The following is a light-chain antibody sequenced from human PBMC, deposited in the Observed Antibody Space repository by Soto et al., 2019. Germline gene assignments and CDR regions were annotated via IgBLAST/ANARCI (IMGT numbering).Light chain of an antibody. CDR2: EVS. J-gene: IGLJ1*01. Sequence: QSVLTQPASVSGSPGQSITISCTGTSSDVSGYNSVSWYQQHPGKAPKVMIYEVSNRPSGVSNRFSGSKSGNTASLTISGLQAEDEADYHCSSYTSSSTLYVFGTGTKLTVL. CDR1: SSDVSGYNS. CDR3: SSYTSSSTLYV. V-gene: IGLV2-14*01.